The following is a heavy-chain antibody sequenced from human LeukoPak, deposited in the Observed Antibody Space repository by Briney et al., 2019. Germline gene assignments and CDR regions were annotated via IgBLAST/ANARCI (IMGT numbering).Heavy chain of an antibody. V-gene: IGHV3-30*02. J-gene: IGHJ5*02. CDR2: IWYDGSNK. CDR1: GFTFSSYD. Sequence: PGGSLRLSCAASGFTFSSYDMHCVRQAPGKGLEWVAVIWYDGSNKYYADPVKGRFTISRDNSKNTLYLQMDSLRAEDTAVYYCANTYSSSWYPWFDPWGQGTLVTVSS. CDR3: ANTYSSSWYPWFDP. D-gene: IGHD6-13*01.